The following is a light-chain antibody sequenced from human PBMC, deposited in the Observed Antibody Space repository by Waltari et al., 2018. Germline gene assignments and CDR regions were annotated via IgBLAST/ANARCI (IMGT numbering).Light chain of an antibody. CDR3: ASRGASKV. J-gene: IGLJ2*01. V-gene: IGLV2-8*01. CDR1: SSDVGAYKY. Sequence: QSALTQPPSASGSPGQSVTISCTGTSSDVGAYKYVSWYQQHPGKAPKLLIYEGSKRASGCPDRFSGSKSGNTASLTVSGLQAEDEADYYCASRGASKVFGGGTKLTVL. CDR2: EGS.